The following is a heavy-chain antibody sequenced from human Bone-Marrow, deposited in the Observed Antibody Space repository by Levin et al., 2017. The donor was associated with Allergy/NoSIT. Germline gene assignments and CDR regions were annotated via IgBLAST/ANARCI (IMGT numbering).Heavy chain of an antibody. J-gene: IGHJ4*02. D-gene: IGHD3-10*01. CDR3: ATSLWFGAYVDY. V-gene: IGHV4-30-2*01. CDR2: IYHSGST. CDR1: GGSISSGGYS. Sequence: PSETLSLTCAVFGGSISSGGYSWSWIRQPPGTGLEWIGYIYHSGSTYYNPSLKSRVTISMDRSKNHFSLNLTSVTAADTAVYFCATSLWFGAYVDYWGQGPLVTVSS.